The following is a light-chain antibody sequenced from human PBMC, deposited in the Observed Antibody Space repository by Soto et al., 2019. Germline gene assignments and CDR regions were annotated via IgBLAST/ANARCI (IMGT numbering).Light chain of an antibody. Sequence: EIVMTQSPATLSVSPGARAPLSCRASQSVSSNLAWYQQKPGQAPRLLIYGASTRATGTPARFSGSGSGTDFTLTLSSLEPKHFAVHYSQQRYNWPRTVAGGTKVDIK. CDR1: QSVSSN. CDR3: QQRYNWPRT. V-gene: IGKV3-15*01. CDR2: GAS. J-gene: IGKJ4*01.